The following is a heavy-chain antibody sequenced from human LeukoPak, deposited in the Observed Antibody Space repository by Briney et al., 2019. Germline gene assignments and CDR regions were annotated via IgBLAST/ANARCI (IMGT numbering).Heavy chain of an antibody. V-gene: IGHV3-30*02. CDR2: IRYDGSNK. D-gene: IGHD2-2*01. CDR1: GFTFSSYS. Sequence: GGSLRLSCAASGFTFSSYSMSWVRQAPGKGLEWVAFIRYDGSNKYYADSVKGRFTISRDNSKNTLYLQMNSLRAEDTAVYYCAKGLGYCSSTSCRPFDYWGQGTLVTVSS. J-gene: IGHJ4*02. CDR3: AKGLGYCSSTSCRPFDY.